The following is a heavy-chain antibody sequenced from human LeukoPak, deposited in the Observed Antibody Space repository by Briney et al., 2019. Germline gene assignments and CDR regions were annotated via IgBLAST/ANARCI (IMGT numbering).Heavy chain of an antibody. CDR2: ISGSGGST. J-gene: IGHJ5*02. CDR3: ARPPYSSSWDPGWFDP. CDR1: GFTFSSYA. Sequence: GGSLRLSCAASGFTFSSYAMSWVRQAPGKGLEWVSAISGSGGSTYYADSVRGRFTISRDNAKNSLYLQMNSLRAEDTAVYYCARPPYSSSWDPGWFDPWGQGTLITVPA. V-gene: IGHV3-23*01. D-gene: IGHD6-13*01.